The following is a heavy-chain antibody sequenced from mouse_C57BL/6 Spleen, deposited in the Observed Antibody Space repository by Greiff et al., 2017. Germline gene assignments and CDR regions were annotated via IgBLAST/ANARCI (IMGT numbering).Heavy chain of an antibody. V-gene: IGHV5-17*03. CDR2: ISSGSSTI. CDR3: ARRLTDCFDY. J-gene: IGHJ2*01. D-gene: IGHD4-1*01. Sequence: EVMLVESGGGLVKPGGSLKLSCAASGFTFSDYGMHWVRQAPEKGLEWVAYISSGSSTIYYADTVKGRFTLSRDNAKTSLFLQMTSLRSGDAAMYYCARRLTDCFDYWGQGTTLTVSS. CDR1: GFTFSDYG.